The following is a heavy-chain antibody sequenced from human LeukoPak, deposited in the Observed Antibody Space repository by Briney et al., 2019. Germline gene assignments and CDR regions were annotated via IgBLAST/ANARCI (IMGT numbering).Heavy chain of an antibody. V-gene: IGHV4-38-2*02. D-gene: IGHD3-10*01. CDR1: GDSISSGYY. Sequence: SETLSLTCSVSGDSISSGYYWGWIRQPPGKGLEWIGSIYHSGSTYCNPSLKSRVTISVDTSKNQFSLKLSSVTAADTAVYYCARDPGVYYGSGSSNWFDPWGQGTLVTVSS. CDR3: ARDPGVYYGSGSSNWFDP. CDR2: IYHSGST. J-gene: IGHJ5*02.